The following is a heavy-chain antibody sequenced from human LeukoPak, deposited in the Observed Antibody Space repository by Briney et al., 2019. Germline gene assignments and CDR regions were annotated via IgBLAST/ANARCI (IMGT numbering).Heavy chain of an antibody. CDR1: GFTFSNAW. J-gene: IGHJ4*02. D-gene: IGHD3-10*01. V-gene: IGHV3-15*01. CDR3: TTDYGSGSYHYFNY. CDR2: SKTKTEGGTT. Sequence: GGSLRLSCAASGFTFSNAWMSWVRQAPNKGLEWVGRSKTKTEGGTTDYAAPVKGRFTISRDDSKDTLYLQMNSPKSEDTAVYYCTTDYGSGSYHYFNYWGQGTLVTVSS.